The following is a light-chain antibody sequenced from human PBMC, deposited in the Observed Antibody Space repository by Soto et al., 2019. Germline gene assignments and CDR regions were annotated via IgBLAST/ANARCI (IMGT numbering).Light chain of an antibody. Sequence: QSALTQPASVSGSPGQSITISCTGTSSDVGGYNYVSWYQQHPGKAPKLMIYEVSNRPSGVSNRFSASKSGNTASLTISRLQAEDEADYYCTSYTSSSPYVFGTGTKVTVL. J-gene: IGLJ1*01. CDR2: EVS. CDR1: SSDVGGYNY. V-gene: IGLV2-14*01. CDR3: TSYTSSSPYV.